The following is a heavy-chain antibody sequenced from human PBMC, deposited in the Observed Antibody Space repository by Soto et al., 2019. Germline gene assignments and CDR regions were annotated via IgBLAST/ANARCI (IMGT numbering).Heavy chain of an antibody. D-gene: IGHD5-12*01. CDR2: ISYDGSNK. J-gene: IGHJ4*02. CDR3: AKDLASPGGYFDY. Sequence: PGGSLRLSCAASGFTFSSYGMHWVRQAPGKGLEWVAVISYDGSNKYYADSVKGRFTISRDNSKNTLYLQMNSLRAEDTAVYYCAKDLASPGGYFDYWGQGTLVTVSS. V-gene: IGHV3-30*18. CDR1: GFTFSSYG.